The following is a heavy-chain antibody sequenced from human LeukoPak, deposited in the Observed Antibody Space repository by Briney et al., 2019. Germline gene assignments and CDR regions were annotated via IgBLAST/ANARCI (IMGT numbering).Heavy chain of an antibody. CDR1: GFSFSSYG. D-gene: IGHD3-22*01. V-gene: IGHV3-33*07. CDR3: ARPHPNNYDSSGYYSWNGY. J-gene: IGHJ4*02. Sequence: GGSLRLSCAASGFSFSSYGMYWVRQAPGKGLEWVAVIWYDGSNKYYADSVKGRFTISRDNSKNTLYLQMNSLRAEDTAVYYCARPHPNNYDSSGYYSWNGYWGQGTLVTVSS. CDR2: IWYDGSNK.